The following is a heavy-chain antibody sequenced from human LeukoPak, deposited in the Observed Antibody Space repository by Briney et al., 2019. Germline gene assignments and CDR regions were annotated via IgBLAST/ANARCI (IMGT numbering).Heavy chain of an antibody. D-gene: IGHD3-22*01. CDR1: GYTFTSYY. Sequence: APVKVSCKASGYTFTSYYMHWVRQAPGQGLEWMGIINPSGGSTSYAQKFQGRVSMTRDTSTSTVYMELSSLRSEDTAVYYCARERTYYYDSSGYHRAFDIWGQGTMVTVSS. V-gene: IGHV1-46*01. J-gene: IGHJ3*02. CDR3: ARERTYYYDSSGYHRAFDI. CDR2: INPSGGST.